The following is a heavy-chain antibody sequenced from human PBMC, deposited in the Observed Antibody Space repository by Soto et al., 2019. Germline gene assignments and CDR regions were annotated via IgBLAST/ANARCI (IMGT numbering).Heavy chain of an antibody. CDR1: GFTFSSYT. J-gene: IGHJ4*02. V-gene: IGHV3-21*01. CDR3: ARAAMVTAIHLDY. Sequence: GGSLRLSCAASGFTFSSYTMNWVRQAPGQGLEWVSSIGSRGDYIYYADSMKGRFTISRDNAKNSLYLQVNSLRVEDTAVYYCARAAMVTAIHLDYWGQGTLVTVSS. D-gene: IGHD2-21*02. CDR2: IGSRGDYI.